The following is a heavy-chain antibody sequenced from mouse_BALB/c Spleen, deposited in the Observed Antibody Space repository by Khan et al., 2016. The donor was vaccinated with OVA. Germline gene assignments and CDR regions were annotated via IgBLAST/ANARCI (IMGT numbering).Heavy chain of an antibody. CDR1: GYTFTNYG. Sequence: QIQLVQSGPELKKPGETVKISCKASGYTFTNYGMNWVKQAPGKGLKWMGWINTYTGEPTYADDFKGRFAFSLETSASTAYLTINNLKNEDTATYFCARRYDYDAMDYWGQGTSVTVSS. CDR2: INTYTGEP. V-gene: IGHV9-3-1*01. CDR3: ARRYDYDAMDY. J-gene: IGHJ4*01.